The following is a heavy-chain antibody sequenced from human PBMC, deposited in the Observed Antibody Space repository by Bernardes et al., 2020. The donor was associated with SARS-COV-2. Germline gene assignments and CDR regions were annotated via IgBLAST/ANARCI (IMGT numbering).Heavy chain of an antibody. D-gene: IGHD1-1*01. CDR1: GYTFTSYG. J-gene: IGHJ6*02. CDR3: ARAPSTHGIYYYYGMDV. V-gene: IGHV1-18*01. Sequence: ASVKVSCKASGYTFTSYGISWVRQAPGQGLEWMGWISAYNGNTNYAQKLQGRVTMTTDTSTSTAYMELRSLRSDDTAVYYCARAPSTHGIYYYYGMDVWGQGTTVTVSS. CDR2: ISAYNGNT.